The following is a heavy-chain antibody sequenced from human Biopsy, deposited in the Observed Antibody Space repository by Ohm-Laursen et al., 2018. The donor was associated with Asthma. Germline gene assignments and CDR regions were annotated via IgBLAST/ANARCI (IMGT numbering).Heavy chain of an antibody. J-gene: IGHJ6*02. V-gene: IGHV4-30-2*01. CDR2: LFYSGTT. D-gene: IGHD3-22*01. Sequence: TLSLTCPVSGDSINSGGFSWNWNPQPPGKGLGWIAYLFYSGTTHYNPSLKSRVTISVDRSKRQFSLKVNSVTAADTAVYYCARMITMIQAANYYSYAMDVWGQGTTVTVSS. CDR3: ARMITMIQAANYYSYAMDV. CDR1: GDSINSGGFS.